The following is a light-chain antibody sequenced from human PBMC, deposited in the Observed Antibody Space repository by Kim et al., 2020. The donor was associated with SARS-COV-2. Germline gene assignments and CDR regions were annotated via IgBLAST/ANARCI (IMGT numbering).Light chain of an antibody. CDR3: QVWVSSSDHVV. CDR2: YDS. Sequence: SYELTQPPSVSVAPGKTARITCGGNNIGSKSVHWYQQKPGQAPVLVIYYDSDRPSGIPERFSGSNSGNTATLTISRVEAGDEADHYCQVWVSSSDHVV. CDR1: NIGSKS. V-gene: IGLV3-21*04. J-gene: IGLJ2*01.